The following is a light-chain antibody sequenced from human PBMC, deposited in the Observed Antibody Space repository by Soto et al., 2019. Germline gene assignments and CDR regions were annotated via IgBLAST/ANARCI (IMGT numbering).Light chain of an antibody. Sequence: EIVMTQSPATLSVSPGERATLSCRASPRVSGNLAWYQQKPGQAPRLLIYGASTRATGIPARFSGSGSGTEFTLTISSLQSEDFAVYYCQQYNNWPPAFGQGTKVEIK. CDR3: QQYNNWPPA. CDR1: PRVSGN. J-gene: IGKJ1*01. V-gene: IGKV3-15*01. CDR2: GAS.